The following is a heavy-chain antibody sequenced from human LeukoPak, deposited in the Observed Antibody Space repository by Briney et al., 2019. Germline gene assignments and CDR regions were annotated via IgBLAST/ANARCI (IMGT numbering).Heavy chain of an antibody. V-gene: IGHV4-34*01. CDR2: INHSGST. D-gene: IGHD3-10*01. J-gene: IGHJ4*02. CDR1: GGSFSGYY. CDR3: ARGPITYYYGSGSYYIFDY. Sequence: SETLSLTCAVYGGSFSGYYWSWIRQPPGKGLEWIGEINHSGSTNYNPSLKSRVTISVDTSKNQFSLKLSSVTAADTAVYYCARGPITYYYGSGSYYIFDYWGQGPLVTVSS.